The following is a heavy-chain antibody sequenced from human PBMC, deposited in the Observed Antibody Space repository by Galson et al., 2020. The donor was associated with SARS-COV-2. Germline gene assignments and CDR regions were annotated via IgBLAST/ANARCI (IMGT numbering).Heavy chain of an antibody. CDR2: AYPSGTT. J-gene: IGHJ2*01. Sequence: SQTLSLTCPVSGYSVSTTNYWGWVRQPPGRGLEWIGSAYPSGTTYYNPSLKSRVTISVDTSKNQFSLRLDSVTAADTALYYCARQGVNMIVLVTVPGWYFDLWGRGTLVTVSS. V-gene: IGHV4-38-2*01. D-gene: IGHD3-22*01. CDR1: GYSVSTTNY. CDR3: ARQGVNMIVLVTVPGWYFDL.